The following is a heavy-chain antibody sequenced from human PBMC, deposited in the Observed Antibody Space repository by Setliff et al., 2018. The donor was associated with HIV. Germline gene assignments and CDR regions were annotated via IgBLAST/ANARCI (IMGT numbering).Heavy chain of an antibody. V-gene: IGHV4-61*05. CDR3: ARGGRGGGEPYYDLWSGYHDTFDI. J-gene: IGHJ3*02. Sequence: SETLSLTCTVSGGSISSSSYYWGWIRQPPGKGLEWIGHIYTSGSTKYNPSLKSRVTISVDTSKTQFSLRLSSVTAADTAVYYCARGGRGGGEPYYDLWSGYHDTFDIWGQGTMVTVSS. CDR1: GGSISSSSYY. CDR2: IYTSGST. D-gene: IGHD3-3*01.